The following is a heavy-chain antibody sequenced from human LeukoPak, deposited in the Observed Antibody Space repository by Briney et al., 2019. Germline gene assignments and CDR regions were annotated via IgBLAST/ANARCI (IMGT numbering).Heavy chain of an antibody. D-gene: IGHD6-13*01. CDR2: INPSGGST. CDR3: ANGYSSSWYTPHFDP. Sequence: GASVKVSCKASGYTFTSYYMHWVRQAPGQGLEWMGIINPSGGSTSYAQKFQGRVTMTRDMSTSTVYMELSSLRSEDTAVYYCANGYSSSWYTPHFDPWGQGTLVTVSS. CDR1: GYTFTSYY. V-gene: IGHV1-46*01. J-gene: IGHJ5*02.